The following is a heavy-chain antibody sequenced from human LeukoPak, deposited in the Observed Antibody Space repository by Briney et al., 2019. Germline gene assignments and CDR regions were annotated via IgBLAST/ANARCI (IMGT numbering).Heavy chain of an antibody. J-gene: IGHJ1*01. CDR1: GGSFSGYY. CDR2: INHSGST. CDR3: AKSGSHEYFQH. D-gene: IGHD1-26*01. Sequence: PSETLSLTCAVYGGSFSGYYWSWIRQPPGKGLEWIGEINHSGSTNYDPSLKSRVTISVDTSKNQFSLKPSSVTAADTAVYYCAKSGSHEYFQHWVQGTLVTVSS. V-gene: IGHV4-34*01.